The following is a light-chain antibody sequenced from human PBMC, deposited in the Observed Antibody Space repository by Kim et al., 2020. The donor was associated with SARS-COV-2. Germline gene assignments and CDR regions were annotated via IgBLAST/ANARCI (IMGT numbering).Light chain of an antibody. Sequence: SLSPGERATLSCRASQNINNFLAWYQQRPGQGPRLLIYDASNRATGIPARFSGSGSGTDFTLTIASLEPEDFGVYYCQQRKNWWTFGQGTKVDIK. CDR1: QNINNF. J-gene: IGKJ1*01. CDR2: DAS. V-gene: IGKV3-11*01. CDR3: QQRKNWWT.